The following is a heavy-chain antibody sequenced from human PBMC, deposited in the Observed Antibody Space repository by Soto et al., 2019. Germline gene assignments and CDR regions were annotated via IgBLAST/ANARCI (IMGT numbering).Heavy chain of an antibody. D-gene: IGHD6-19*01. V-gene: IGHV4-4*07. J-gene: IGHJ4*02. CDR3: ARAAIMGIEVAGHFDS. CDR1: GGPITGSY. CDR2: MYVRGRG. Sequence: QVQLQESGPGLVKSSETLSLTCSVSGGPITGSYLSWIRQPVGKGLEWIGRMYVRGRGDYNPSLKSRVTMSIDTSKNQFSLKVKSVTAADTAVYYCARAAIMGIEVAGHFDSWGQGTLVSVSS.